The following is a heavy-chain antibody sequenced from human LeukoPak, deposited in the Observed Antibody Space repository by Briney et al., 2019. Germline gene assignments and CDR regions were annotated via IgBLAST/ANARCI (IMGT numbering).Heavy chain of an antibody. J-gene: IGHJ4*02. CDR3: SKDFNPRYSSGWFFDG. CDR1: GFTFSSYG. V-gene: IGHV3-23*01. D-gene: IGHD6-19*01. Sequence: GGSLRLSCAASGFTFSSYGMSWVRQAPGKGLEWVSSISGSGGRTYYADSVKGRFTISRDNSKNTLYLQMNSLRAEDTAGYYSSKDFNPRYSSGWFFDGWGQGTLVTVSS. CDR2: ISGSGGRT.